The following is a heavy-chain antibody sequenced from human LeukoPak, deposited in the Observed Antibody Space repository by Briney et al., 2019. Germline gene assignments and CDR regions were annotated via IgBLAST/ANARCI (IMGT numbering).Heavy chain of an antibody. Sequence: GGSLRLSCAASGFTFSSYWMSWVRQAPGKGLEWVSSISSSSSYIYYADSVKGRFTISRDNAKNSLYLQMNSLRAEDTAVYYCAREGYCSSTSCYAGVWGQGTLVTVSS. V-gene: IGHV3-21*01. CDR2: ISSSSSYI. J-gene: IGHJ4*02. D-gene: IGHD2-2*01. CDR1: GFTFSSYW. CDR3: AREGYCSSTSCYAGV.